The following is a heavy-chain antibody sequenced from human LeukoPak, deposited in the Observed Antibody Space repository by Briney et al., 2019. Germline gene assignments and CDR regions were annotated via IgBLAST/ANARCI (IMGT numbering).Heavy chain of an antibody. CDR2: IIPIFGTA. CDR1: GGTFSSYA. Sequence: ASVKVSCKASGGTFSSYAISWVRQAPGQGLEWMGGIIPIFGTANYAQKFQGRVTITADESTSTAYMELSRLRSEDTAVYYCARGRGQLWRYNDYWGQGTLVTVSS. CDR3: ARGRGQLWRYNDY. V-gene: IGHV1-69*13. D-gene: IGHD5-18*01. J-gene: IGHJ4*02.